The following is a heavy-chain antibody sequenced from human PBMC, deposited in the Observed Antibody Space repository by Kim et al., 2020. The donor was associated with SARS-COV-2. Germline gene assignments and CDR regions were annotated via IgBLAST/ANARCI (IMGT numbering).Heavy chain of an antibody. CDR1: GFTFSSYS. CDR3: ATWEVPAAGDYYYYMDV. V-gene: IGHV3-21*01. D-gene: IGHD2-2*01. CDR2: ISSSSSYI. J-gene: IGHJ6*03. Sequence: GGSLRLSCAASGFTFSSYSMNWVRQAPGKGLEWVSSISSSSSYIYYADSVKGRFTISRDNAKNSLYLQMNSLRAEDTAVYYCATWEVPAAGDYYYYMDVWGKGTTVTVSS.